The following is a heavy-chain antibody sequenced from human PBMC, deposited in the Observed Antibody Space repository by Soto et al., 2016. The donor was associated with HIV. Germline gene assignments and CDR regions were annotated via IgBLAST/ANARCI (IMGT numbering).Heavy chain of an antibody. CDR3: VKDNSGWYYFDS. CDR1: GFTFDEYA. J-gene: IGHJ4*02. Sequence: VQLVESGGGLVQPGRSLRLSCASSGFTFDEYAMHWVRQVPGKGLEWVSGISWNSGNIGYADSVKGRFTISRDNAKNSLYLQMNSLRVEDTALYYCVKDNSGWYYFDSWGQGTLVTVSS. CDR2: ISWNSGNI. V-gene: IGHV3-9*01. D-gene: IGHD6-19*01.